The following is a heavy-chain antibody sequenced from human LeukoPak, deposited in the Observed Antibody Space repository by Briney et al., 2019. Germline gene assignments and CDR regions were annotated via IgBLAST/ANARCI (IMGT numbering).Heavy chain of an antibody. J-gene: IGHJ3*02. CDR1: GFTFSSYA. D-gene: IGHD6-19*01. V-gene: IGHV3-30-3*01. Sequence: GGSLRLSCVGSGFTFSSYALHLLRQAPGKGLEWVAVISADGTEKYYADSVKGRFTMSRDNSKNVLFLQVNSLRTDDTAVYFCARDAPYSGGCCAFDIWGQGTTVTVS. CDR2: ISADGTEK. CDR3: ARDAPYSGGCCAFDI.